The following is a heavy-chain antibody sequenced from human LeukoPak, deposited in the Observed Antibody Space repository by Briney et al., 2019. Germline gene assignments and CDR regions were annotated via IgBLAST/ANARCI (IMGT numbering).Heavy chain of an antibody. J-gene: IGHJ5*02. CDR1: GYTLTGYY. Sequence: ASVKVSCKASGYTLTGYYMHWVRQAPGQGLEWMGWINPNSGGTNYAQKFQGRVTMTRDTSISTAYMELSRLRSDDTAVYYCARDPATVTTYWFDPWGQGTLVTVSS. CDR3: ARDPATVTTYWFDP. CDR2: INPNSGGT. V-gene: IGHV1-2*02. D-gene: IGHD4-17*01.